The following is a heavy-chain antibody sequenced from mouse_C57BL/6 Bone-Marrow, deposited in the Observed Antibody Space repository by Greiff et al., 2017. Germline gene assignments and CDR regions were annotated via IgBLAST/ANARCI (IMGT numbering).Heavy chain of an antibody. J-gene: IGHJ3*01. V-gene: IGHV1-85*01. Sequence: QVQLKESGPELVKPGASVKLSCKASGYTFTSYDINWVKQRPGQGLEWIGWIYPRDGSTKYNEKFKGKATLTVDTSSSTAYMELHSLTSEDSAVYFCARRAFYYGNHVWFAYWGQGTLVTVSA. CDR1: GYTFTSYD. D-gene: IGHD2-1*01. CDR2: IYPRDGST. CDR3: ARRAFYYGNHVWFAY.